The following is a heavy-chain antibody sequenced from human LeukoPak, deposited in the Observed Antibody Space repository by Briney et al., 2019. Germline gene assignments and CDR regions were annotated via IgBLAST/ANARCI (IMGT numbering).Heavy chain of an antibody. D-gene: IGHD2-15*01. CDR3: AKGGFVVVVAATY. CDR1: GFTFSSYA. V-gene: IGHV3-23*01. CDR2: ISGSGSST. J-gene: IGHJ4*02. Sequence: GGSLRLSCAASGFTFSSYAMSWVRQAPGKGLEWVSAISGSGSSTYYADSVKGRFTISRDNSKNTLYLQMNSLRAEDTAVYYCAKGGFVVVVAATYWGQGTLVTVSS.